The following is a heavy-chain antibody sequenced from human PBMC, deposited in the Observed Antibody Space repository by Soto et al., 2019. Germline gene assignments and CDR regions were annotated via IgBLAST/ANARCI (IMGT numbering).Heavy chain of an antibody. V-gene: IGHV1-69*01. Sequence: QVPLVQSGAEVKKPGSSVKVSCKASGGTFSSYAISWVRQAPGQGLEWMGGIIPIFGTANYAQKFQGRVTITADESTSTAYMELSSLRSEYTAVYYGARDRGVLEWFWGDSWGQGTLVTVSS. CDR1: GGTFSSYA. D-gene: IGHD3-3*01. CDR2: IIPIFGTA. J-gene: IGHJ4*02. CDR3: ARDRGVLEWFWGDS.